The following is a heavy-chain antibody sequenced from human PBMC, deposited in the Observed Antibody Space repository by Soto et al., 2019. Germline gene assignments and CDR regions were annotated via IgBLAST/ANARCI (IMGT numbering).Heavy chain of an antibody. V-gene: IGHV4-59*01. J-gene: IGHJ4*02. Sequence: SETLSLTCTVSGGSISSYYWSWIRQPPGKGLEWIGYIYYSGSTNYNPSLKSRVTISVDTSKNQFSLKLSSVTVADTAVYYCARGHYYDSSGYYFDYWGQGTLVTVSS. CDR1: GGSISSYY. CDR3: ARGHYYDSSGYYFDY. D-gene: IGHD3-22*01. CDR2: IYYSGST.